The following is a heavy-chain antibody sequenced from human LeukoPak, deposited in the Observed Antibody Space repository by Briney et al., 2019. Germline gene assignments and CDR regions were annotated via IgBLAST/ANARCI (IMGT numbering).Heavy chain of an antibody. J-gene: IGHJ4*02. CDR1: GGSISRDY. Sequence: PSETLSLTCTVSGGSISRDYWSWIRQTAGKGLEWIGYIYYSGSTNYNPSLKSRVTISVDTSKNQFSLKLSSVTAADTAVYYCARGSGWLYYFDYWGQGTLVTVSS. CDR3: ARGSGWLYYFDY. V-gene: IGHV4-59*01. CDR2: IYYSGST. D-gene: IGHD6-19*01.